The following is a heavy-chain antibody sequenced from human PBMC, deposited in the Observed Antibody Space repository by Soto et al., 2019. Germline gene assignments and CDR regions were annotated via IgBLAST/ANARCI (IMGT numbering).Heavy chain of an antibody. D-gene: IGHD3-22*01. CDR1: GFSFSSYA. J-gene: IGHJ1*01. Sequence: LRLSCAASGFSFSSYATHWVRQAPGKGLEWVAVISYDGSNKYYADSVKGRFTISRDNSKNTLYLQMNSLRAEDTAVYYCARDYYDSSGATGYFQHWGQGTLVTVSS. V-gene: IGHV3-30-3*01. CDR2: ISYDGSNK. CDR3: ARDYYDSSGATGYFQH.